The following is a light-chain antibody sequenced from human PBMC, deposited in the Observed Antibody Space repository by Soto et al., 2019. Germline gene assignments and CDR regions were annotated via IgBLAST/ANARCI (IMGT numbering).Light chain of an antibody. J-gene: IGKJ4*01. Sequence: DIVMTQSPDSLAVSLGERATMNCKSTQSVLYSSNNKNYLAWYQQKVGQPPKLLIYWASTRESGVPDRFSGSGSGTDFTLTISSLQAEDVAVYYCQQYYSTPLTFGGGTKVDI. V-gene: IGKV4-1*01. CDR1: QSVLYSSNNKNY. CDR2: WAS. CDR3: QQYYSTPLT.